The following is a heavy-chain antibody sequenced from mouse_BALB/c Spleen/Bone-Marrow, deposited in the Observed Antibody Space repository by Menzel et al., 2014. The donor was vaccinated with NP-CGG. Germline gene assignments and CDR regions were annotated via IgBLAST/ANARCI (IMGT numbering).Heavy chain of an antibody. D-gene: IGHD1-1*01. V-gene: IGHV5-4*02. CDR1: GFTFSDYY. CDR3: ARGSSYFDY. Sequence: EVMLVESGGGLVKSGGSLKLSCAASGFTFSDYYMYWVRQTPEKRLEWVATISDGGSYTYYPDSVKGRFTISRDNAKNNLYLQMSSLKSEDTAMYYCARGSSYFDYWGQGTTLTVSS. J-gene: IGHJ2*01. CDR2: ISDGGSYT.